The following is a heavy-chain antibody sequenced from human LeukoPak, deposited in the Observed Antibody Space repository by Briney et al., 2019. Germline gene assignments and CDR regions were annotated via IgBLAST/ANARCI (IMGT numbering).Heavy chain of an antibody. J-gene: IGHJ4*02. CDR1: GDSITNSLYY. CDR3: ARHGATIAVAGTNF. Sequence: TSETLSLTCTVSGDSITNSLYYWGWVRQPPGKGLEWIGGVFYDGKTYYNPPLKSRVTLPVETSKNQFSLHLNSVTAADTAVYYCARHGATIAVAGTNFWGQGTLLTVSS. V-gene: IGHV4-39*01. D-gene: IGHD6-19*01. CDR2: VFYDGKT.